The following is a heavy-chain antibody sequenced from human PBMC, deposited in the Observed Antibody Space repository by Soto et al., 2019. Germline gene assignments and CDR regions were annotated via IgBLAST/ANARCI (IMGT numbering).Heavy chain of an antibody. J-gene: IGHJ6*02. V-gene: IGHV1-69*01. CDR3: AKSRAYHDFDSTFYNEMDV. Sequence: QVQLVQSGAEVRKPGSSVQVSCKGSGGRFIYNAMHWVRLAPGQGLEWMGAIIPVFRTPRYAQKFHGRLTIAAADSTADDATSAAYMELSSLTSEDTAVYFCAKSRAYHDFDSTFYNEMDVWGQGTTVIVSS. D-gene: IGHD2-21*02. CDR2: IIPVFRTP. CDR1: GGRFIYNA.